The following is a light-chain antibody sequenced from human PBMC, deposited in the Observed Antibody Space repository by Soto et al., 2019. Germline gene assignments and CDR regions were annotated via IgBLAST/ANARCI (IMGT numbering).Light chain of an antibody. Sequence: EIVLTQSPGTLSLSPGERATLSCRASQSGNSNYLAWYQQKPGQAPRLLIYGASSRTTGIPDRFSGSASGTDFTLTISRLEPEDFSVYYCQQYGSSPPVYTFGQGNKLEIK. V-gene: IGKV3-20*01. CDR1: QSGNSNY. J-gene: IGKJ2*01. CDR3: QQYGSSPPVYT. CDR2: GAS.